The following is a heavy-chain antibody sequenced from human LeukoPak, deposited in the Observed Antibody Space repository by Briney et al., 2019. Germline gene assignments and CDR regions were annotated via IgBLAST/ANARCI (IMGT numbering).Heavy chain of an antibody. D-gene: IGHD3-22*01. CDR3: AREGRYYYDSSGYYFD. V-gene: IGHV4-34*01. Sequence: SETLSLTCAVYGGSFSGYYWSWIRQPPGKGLEWIGEINHSGSTNYNPSLKSRVTISVDTSKNQFSLKLSSVTAADTAVYYCAREGRYYYDSSGYYFDWGQGTLVTVSS. CDR2: INHSGST. CDR1: GGSFSGYY. J-gene: IGHJ4*02.